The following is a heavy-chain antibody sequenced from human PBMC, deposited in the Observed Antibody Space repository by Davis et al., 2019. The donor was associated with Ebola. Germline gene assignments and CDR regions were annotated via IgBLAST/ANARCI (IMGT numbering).Heavy chain of an antibody. CDR1: GYTFTTYG. Sequence: ASVKVSCKASGYTFTTYGISWVRQAPGQGLEWMGWISAYNGHTNYAHSLQGRVTMTTDTSTSTAYMELRSLRSDDTAVYYCTRASSKWAATTFISDSWGQGTLVTVSS. CDR2: ISAYNGHT. D-gene: IGHD4-11*01. V-gene: IGHV1-18*01. J-gene: IGHJ4*02. CDR3: TRASSKWAATTFISDS.